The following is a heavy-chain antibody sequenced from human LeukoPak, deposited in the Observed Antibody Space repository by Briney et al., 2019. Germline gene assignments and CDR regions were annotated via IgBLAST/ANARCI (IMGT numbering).Heavy chain of an antibody. CDR1: GFTFSNAW. CDR2: IKSKSDGGTT. J-gene: IGHJ4*02. D-gene: IGHD3-22*01. Sequence: KPGGSLRLSCAASGFTFSNAWMTWVRQAPGKGLEWVGRIKSKSDGGTTDYAAPVKGRFTISRDDSKNTLYMQMNSLKTEDTAVYYCITEDAISMIPLANYYFDYWGQGTLVTVSS. CDR3: ITEDAISMIPLANYYFDY. V-gene: IGHV3-15*01.